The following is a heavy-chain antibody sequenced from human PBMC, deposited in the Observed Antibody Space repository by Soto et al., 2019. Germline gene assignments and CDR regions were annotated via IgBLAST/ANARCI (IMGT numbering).Heavy chain of an antibody. CDR2: IIPIFGTA. J-gene: IGHJ5*02. Sequence: SVKVSCKASGGTFSSYAISWVRQAPGQGLEWMGGIIPIFGTANYAQKFQGRVTITADESTSTAYMELSSLRSEDTAVYYCASSKSTVVTPNWFDPWGQGTLVTVSS. D-gene: IGHD4-17*01. CDR1: GGTFSSYA. CDR3: ASSKSTVVTPNWFDP. V-gene: IGHV1-69*13.